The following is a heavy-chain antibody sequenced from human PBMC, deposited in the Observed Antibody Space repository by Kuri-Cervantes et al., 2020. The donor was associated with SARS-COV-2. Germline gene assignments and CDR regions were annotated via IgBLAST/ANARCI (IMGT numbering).Heavy chain of an antibody. Sequence: SVKVSCKASGGTFSSYAISWVRQAPGQGLEWMGGIIPIFGTANYAQKFQGRVTITADESTSTAYMELSSLRSEDTAVYYCARATGDDFWSGYYDYWGQGTLVTVSS. CDR2: IIPIFGTA. CDR1: GGTFSSYA. V-gene: IGHV1-69*13. J-gene: IGHJ4*02. CDR3: ARATGDDFWSGYYDY. D-gene: IGHD3-3*01.